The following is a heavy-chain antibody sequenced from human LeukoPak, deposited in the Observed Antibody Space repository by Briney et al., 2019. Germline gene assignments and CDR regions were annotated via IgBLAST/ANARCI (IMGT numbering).Heavy chain of an antibody. CDR2: ISYDGSNK. D-gene: IGHD3-16*01. J-gene: IGHJ4*02. Sequence: GGSLRLSCAASGFTFSSYGMHWVRQAPGKGLEWVAVISYDGSNKYYADSVKGRFTISRDNSKNTVSLQMESLRAEDTALYYCAKDYAVGSIDYWGQGTLVTVSS. V-gene: IGHV3-30*18. CDR1: GFTFSSYG. CDR3: AKDYAVGSIDY.